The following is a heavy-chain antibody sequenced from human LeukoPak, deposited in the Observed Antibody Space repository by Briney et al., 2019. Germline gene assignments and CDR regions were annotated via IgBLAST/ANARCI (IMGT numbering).Heavy chain of an antibody. J-gene: IGHJ4*02. CDR1: GVTFSGSA. CDR2: GRTRGNGYAT. D-gene: IGHD3-22*01. V-gene: IGHV3-73*01. CDR3: SSYDNSGYYYRNY. Sequence: GGSLRLSCAASGVTFSGSAIHWVRQASRKGLEWVGRGRTRGNGYATQYAAPVKGRFTTSRDASKNTAYLQMNSLKTEDTAVYFCSSYDNSGYYYRNYWGQGTLVTVSS.